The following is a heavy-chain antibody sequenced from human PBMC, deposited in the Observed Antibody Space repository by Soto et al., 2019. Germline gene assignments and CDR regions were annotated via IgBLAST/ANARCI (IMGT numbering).Heavy chain of an antibody. J-gene: IGHJ4*02. V-gene: IGHV3-43*01. Sequence: GGSLRLSCAASGFTFDDYTMHWVRQAPGRGLEWVSLITWDGGITYYGDSVKGRFTISRDNSKNSVYLQMNSLTTEDTAFYFCAKLNQAPDYWGQGTLVTVSS. CDR2: ITWDGGIT. CDR3: AKLNQAPDY. CDR1: GFTFDDYT. D-gene: IGHD2-2*01.